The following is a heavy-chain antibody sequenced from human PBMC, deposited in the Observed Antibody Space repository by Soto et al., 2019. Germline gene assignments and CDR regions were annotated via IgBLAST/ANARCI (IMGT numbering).Heavy chain of an antibody. CDR2: ISTYNGNT. CDR3: ARGPTDYYDNSANYFLDY. Sequence: QVQLVQSGAEVKKPGASVKVSCKGSGYTFITYGVSWVRQAPGQGLDWLGWISTYNGNTRYAERLQGRVTMTTDTNTNTAYMELKNLRSDDTAVYYCARGPTDYYDNSANYFLDYLGQGTLVTVSS. V-gene: IGHV1-18*01. CDR1: GYTFITYG. J-gene: IGHJ4*02. D-gene: IGHD3-22*01.